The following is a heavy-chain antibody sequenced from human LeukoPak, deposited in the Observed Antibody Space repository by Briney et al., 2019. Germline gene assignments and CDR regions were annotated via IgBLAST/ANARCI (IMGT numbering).Heavy chain of an antibody. D-gene: IGHD3-22*01. CDR1: GGTFSSYA. Sequence: ASVKVSCKASGGTFSSYAISWVRQAPGQGLEWMGGIIPIFGTANYAQKFQGRVTITADESTSTAYMELSSLRSEDTAVYYCARGYYDSSGYPSVYYYMDVWGKGTTVTISS. CDR2: IIPIFGTA. V-gene: IGHV1-69*13. J-gene: IGHJ6*03. CDR3: ARGYYDSSGYPSVYYYMDV.